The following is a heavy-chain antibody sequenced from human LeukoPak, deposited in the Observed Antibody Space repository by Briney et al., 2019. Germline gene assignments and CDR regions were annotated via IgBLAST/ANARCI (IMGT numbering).Heavy chain of an antibody. Sequence: GGSLRLSCAASAFTFSSYGMHWVRQAPGKGLEWVAFIRYDGSNNYYADSVKGRFTISRDNSKNTLYLQMNTLRAEDTALYYRAKDTSTGYYSDAFDIWGQGTKVTVSA. D-gene: IGHD3-9*01. CDR2: IRYDGSNN. J-gene: IGHJ3*02. CDR1: AFTFSSYG. CDR3: AKDTSTGYYSDAFDI. V-gene: IGHV3-30*02.